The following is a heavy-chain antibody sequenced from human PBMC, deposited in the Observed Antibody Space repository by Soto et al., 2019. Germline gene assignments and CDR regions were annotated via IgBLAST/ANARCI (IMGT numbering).Heavy chain of an antibody. Sequence: QVQLVQSGAEVKKPGASVKVSCKASGYTFTGYYMHWVRQAPGQGLEWMGWINPNSGGTNYAQKFQGWVTMTRDTSISTAYMELSRLRSDDTAVYYCARDQELWFGEWGWFDPWGQGTLVTVSS. J-gene: IGHJ5*02. CDR3: ARDQELWFGEWGWFDP. V-gene: IGHV1-2*04. CDR1: GYTFTGYY. CDR2: INPNSGGT. D-gene: IGHD3-10*01.